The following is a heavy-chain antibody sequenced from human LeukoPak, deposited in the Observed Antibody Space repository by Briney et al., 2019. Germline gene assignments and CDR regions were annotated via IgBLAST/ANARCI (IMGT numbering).Heavy chain of an antibody. CDR2: IRYDGSNK. J-gene: IGHJ4*02. D-gene: IGHD2-2*02. CDR3: AKDPLLHCESTFCYTGSFEY. V-gene: IGHV3-30*02. Sequence: GGSLRLSCAASGFIFSDYGMHWVRQAPDKGLEWVSFIRYDGSNKYYADSVEGRFTISRDSSKNTLFLQLNTLRVEDTAVYYCAKDPLLHCESTFCYTGSFEYWGQGTLVTVSS. CDR1: GFIFSDYG.